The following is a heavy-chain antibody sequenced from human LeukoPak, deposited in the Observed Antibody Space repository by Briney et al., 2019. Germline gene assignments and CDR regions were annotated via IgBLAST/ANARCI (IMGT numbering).Heavy chain of an antibody. CDR1: GFTVSSND. CDR3: ARESLLGYDF. D-gene: IGHD3-3*01. V-gene: IGHV3-53*01. Sequence: PGGSLRLSCAASGFTVSSNDMSWVRQAPGKGLEWVSVIYSGGRTYYADSVKGRFTISRDNSKNTLYLQMNSLRAEDTAVYCCARESLLGYDFWGQGTTVTVSS. J-gene: IGHJ6*02. CDR2: IYSGGRT.